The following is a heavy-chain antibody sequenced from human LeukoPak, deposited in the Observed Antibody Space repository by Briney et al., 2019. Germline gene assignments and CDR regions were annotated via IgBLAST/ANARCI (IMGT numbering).Heavy chain of an antibody. J-gene: IGHJ5*02. CDR2: IYYSGST. Sequence: PSETLSLTCTVSGGSISSSSYYWGWIRQPPGKGLEWIGSIYYSGSTYYNPSLKSRVTISVDTSKNQFSLKLSSVTAADTAVYYCARDLGYCSGGSCYGNWFDPWGQGTLVTVSS. D-gene: IGHD2-15*01. V-gene: IGHV4-39*07. CDR1: GGSISSSSYY. CDR3: ARDLGYCSGGSCYGNWFDP.